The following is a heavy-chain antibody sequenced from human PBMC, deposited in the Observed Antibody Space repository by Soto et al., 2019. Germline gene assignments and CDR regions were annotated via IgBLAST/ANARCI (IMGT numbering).Heavy chain of an antibody. CDR3: AKLSCTRSTCYFPGWFDP. Sequence: SETLSLTCTVSGDSISGGASFWSWIRQPPGKGLEWIANVYYSGSSYYNPSLKSRLTISVDTTKNQFSPQLKSMTAADTAVYYCAKLSCTRSTCYFPGWFDPWGQGTLVTVSS. V-gene: IGHV4-31*03. CDR2: VYYSGSS. J-gene: IGHJ5*02. D-gene: IGHD2-15*01. CDR1: GDSISGGASF.